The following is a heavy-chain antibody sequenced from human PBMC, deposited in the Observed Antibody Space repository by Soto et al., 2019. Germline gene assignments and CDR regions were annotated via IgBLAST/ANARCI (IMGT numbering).Heavy chain of an antibody. CDR3: ASAPCGGDCYSLDY. J-gene: IGHJ4*02. CDR2: IWYDGSNK. D-gene: IGHD2-21*02. CDR1: GFTFSSYG. Sequence: PGGSLRLSCAASGFTFSSYGMHWVRQAPGKGLEWVAVIWYDGSNKYYADSVKGRFTISRDNSKNTLYLQMNSLRAEDTAVYYCASAPCGGDCYSLDYWGQGTLVTVS. V-gene: IGHV3-33*01.